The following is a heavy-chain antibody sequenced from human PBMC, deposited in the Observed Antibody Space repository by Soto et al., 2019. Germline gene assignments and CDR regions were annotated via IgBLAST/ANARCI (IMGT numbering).Heavy chain of an antibody. V-gene: IGHV1-18*01. CDR2: ISAYNGNT. D-gene: IGHD1-1*01. CDR3: ATGLEHPGHYYYYGMDV. J-gene: IGHJ6*02. Sequence: QVQLVQSGAEVKKPGASVKVSCKASGYTFTSYGIGWVRQAPGQGLEWMGWISAYNGNTNYAQKLQVRVTLTTDTSTSTAYMELRSLRSDDTAVYYCATGLEHPGHYYYYGMDVWGQGTTVTVSS. CDR1: GYTFTSYG.